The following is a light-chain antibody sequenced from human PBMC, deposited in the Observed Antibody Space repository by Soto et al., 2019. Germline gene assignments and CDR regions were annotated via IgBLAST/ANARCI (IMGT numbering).Light chain of an antibody. V-gene: IGKV1-5*01. CDR2: DAS. Sequence: DIQMTQSPPTLAASVGDSVTITCRASQSISRWLAWYQQKPGKAPKVLIYDASTLESGVPARFSGSGSGTEFTLTITGLHADDFATYFCQHYYAYSRAFGQGTKVEIK. CDR3: QHYYAYSRA. J-gene: IGKJ1*01. CDR1: QSISRW.